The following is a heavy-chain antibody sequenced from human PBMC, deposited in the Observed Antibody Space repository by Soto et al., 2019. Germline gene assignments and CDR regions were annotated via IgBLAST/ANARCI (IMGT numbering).Heavy chain of an antibody. V-gene: IGHV3-30*18. CDR2: ISHDGSNK. CDR3: AKQLRAAAGYLHGMDV. D-gene: IGHD6-25*01. J-gene: IGHJ6*02. Sequence: QVQLVESGGGVVQPGRSLRLSCAASGFTFSSYGMHWVRQAPGKGLEWVAVISHDGSNKYFADSVKGRFTISRDNSQNTLYLQMNSRRAEDTAVYYCAKQLRAAAGYLHGMDVGGRGTTVTVSS. CDR1: GFTFSSYG.